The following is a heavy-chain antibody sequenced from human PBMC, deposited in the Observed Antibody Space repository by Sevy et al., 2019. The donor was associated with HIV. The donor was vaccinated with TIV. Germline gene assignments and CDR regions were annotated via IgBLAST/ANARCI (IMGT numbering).Heavy chain of an antibody. V-gene: IGHV1-18*01. J-gene: IGHJ6*02. D-gene: IGHD5-12*01. CDR2: SSPFTGSP. CDR1: GYNFINYG. CDR3: GKSTLWVYDPTNRKCGMDV. Sequence: ASVKVSCKASGYNFINYGISWVRQAPGQGLEWVGGSSPFTGSPNYPQKLQDRVTVTTDTATNTAYMELRNLRSDDTAVYYCGKSTLWVYDPTNRKCGMDVWGQGTTVTVSS.